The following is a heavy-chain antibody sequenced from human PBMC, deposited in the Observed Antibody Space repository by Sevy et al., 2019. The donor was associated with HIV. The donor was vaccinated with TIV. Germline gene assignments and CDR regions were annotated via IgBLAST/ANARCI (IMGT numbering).Heavy chain of an antibody. D-gene: IGHD3-22*01. CDR1: GFTFNSYS. V-gene: IGHV3-30*04. J-gene: IGHJ6*02. CDR3: ARDLPGDSRMDV. Sequence: GGSLRLSCAASGFTFNSYSMYWVRQTPGKGLEWVAVISYDGSNKYYADSVKGRFTISRDNAKNSLYLQMNSLRAEDTGVYYCARDLPGDSRMDVWGQGTTVTVSS. CDR2: ISYDGSNK.